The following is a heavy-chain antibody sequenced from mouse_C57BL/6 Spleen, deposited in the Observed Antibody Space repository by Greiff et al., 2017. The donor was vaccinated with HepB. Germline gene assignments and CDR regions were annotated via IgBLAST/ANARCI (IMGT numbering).Heavy chain of an antibody. J-gene: IGHJ2*01. CDR3: AREGITTVDY. CDR1: GYAFSSSW. D-gene: IGHD1-1*01. V-gene: IGHV1-82*01. CDR2: IYPGDGDT. Sequence: LQESGPELVKPGASVKISCKASGYAFSSSWMNWVKQRPGKGLEWIGRIYPGDGDTNYNGKFKGKATLTADKSSSTAYMQLSSLTSEDSAVYCCAREGITTVDYWGQGTTLTVSS.